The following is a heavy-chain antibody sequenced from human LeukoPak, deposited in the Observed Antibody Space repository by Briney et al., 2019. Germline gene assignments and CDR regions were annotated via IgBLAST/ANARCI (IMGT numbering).Heavy chain of an antibody. CDR3: SRGGNQYYFDY. J-gene: IGHJ4*02. CDR1: GFTFSSYA. V-gene: IGHV3-23*01. D-gene: IGHD3-10*01. Sequence: GGSLRLSCAASGFTFSSYAMSWVRQAPGKGLEWVSAISGSGGSTYYADSVKGRFTISRDNSKNTLYLQMNSLRAEDTAVYYCSRGGNQYYFDYWGQGTLVTVSS. CDR2: ISGSGGST.